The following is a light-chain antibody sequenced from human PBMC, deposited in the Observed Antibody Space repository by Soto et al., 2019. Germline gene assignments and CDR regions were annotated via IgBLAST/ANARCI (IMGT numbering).Light chain of an antibody. V-gene: IGKV1-8*01. CDR1: QGMCSY. J-gene: IGKJ1*01. CDR2: AAS. Sequence: IRRTPSAFALTQSTGAIVTFTGGGRQGMCSYLAWYQQKPGKAPKLLIYAASTLQRGIPLRFSGSGSGTDFTLTISCLQPEDFAIYYCQQYYSYPPTFGQGTKVDIK. CDR3: QQYYSYPPT.